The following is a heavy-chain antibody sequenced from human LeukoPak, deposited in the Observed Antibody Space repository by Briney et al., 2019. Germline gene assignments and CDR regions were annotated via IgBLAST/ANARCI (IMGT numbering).Heavy chain of an antibody. CDR2: IKSDGSGT. D-gene: IGHD2-2*01. CDR3: ARVGCSGTNCYDGVGRAAWFDP. Sequence: GGSLRLSCAASGFTFSSYWMHWVRQGPGKGLVWVSRIKSDGSGTSYADSVKGRFTISRDNAKNTMYLQMNSLRAEETAVYYCARVGCSGTNCYDGVGRAAWFDPWGQGTLVTVSS. CDR1: GFTFSSYW. J-gene: IGHJ5*02. V-gene: IGHV3-74*01.